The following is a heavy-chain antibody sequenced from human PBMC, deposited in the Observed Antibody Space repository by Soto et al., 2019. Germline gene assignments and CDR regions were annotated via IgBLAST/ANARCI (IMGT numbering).Heavy chain of an antibody. CDR2: IYYSGST. CDR1: GGSISSGGNY. Sequence: NPSETLSLTCNVSGGSISSGGNYWSWIRQHPGKGLECIGYIYYSGSTYYNPSLKSRVTISVDTSKNQFSLKLSSVTAADTAVYYCARLVYDSRGYSPGYTQNWFDPWGQGTLVTVSS. J-gene: IGHJ5*02. CDR3: ARLVYDSRGYSPGYTQNWFDP. V-gene: IGHV4-31*02. D-gene: IGHD3-22*01.